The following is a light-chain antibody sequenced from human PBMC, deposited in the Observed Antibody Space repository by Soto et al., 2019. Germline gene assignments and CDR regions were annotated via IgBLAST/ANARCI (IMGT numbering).Light chain of an antibody. J-gene: IGKJ4*01. Sequence: DIQMTQSPSTLSSSVGDRVTITCRASQSISTWLAWYQQKPGKAPKLLIYDASTLESGIPARFSGSGSGTEFTLTISSLRSEDFATYYCQQYNSYPPTFGGGTKV. CDR3: QQYNSYPPT. CDR2: DAS. V-gene: IGKV1-5*01. CDR1: QSISTW.